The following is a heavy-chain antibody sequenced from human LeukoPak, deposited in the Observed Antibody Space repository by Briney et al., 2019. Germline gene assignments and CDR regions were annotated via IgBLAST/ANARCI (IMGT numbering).Heavy chain of an antibody. Sequence: GGSLRLSCAASGFTFDDYAMHWVRQAPGKGLEWVSGISWNSGSIGYADSVKGRFTISRDNAKNSLYLQMNSLRAEDTALYYCAKDSIVGASYFDYWGQGTLVTVSS. V-gene: IGHV3-9*01. CDR1: GFTFDDYA. CDR3: AKDSIVGASYFDY. CDR2: ISWNSGSI. D-gene: IGHD1-26*01. J-gene: IGHJ4*02.